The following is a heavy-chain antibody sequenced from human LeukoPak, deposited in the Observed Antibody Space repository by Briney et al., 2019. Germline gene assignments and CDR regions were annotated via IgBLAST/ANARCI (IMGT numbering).Heavy chain of an antibody. CDR3: ATLQKYFFDG. CDR2: IYYSGST. J-gene: IGHJ4*02. CDR1: GASIRSYY. D-gene: IGHD4-11*01. V-gene: IGHV4-59*08. Sequence: SETLSLTCTVSGASIRSYYWSWIRQPPGKGLEWIGYIYYSGSTNYNPSLKSRVTLSLDTSKNQFSLRLNSVTAADTAVYYCATLQKYFFDGWGQGTLVTVSS.